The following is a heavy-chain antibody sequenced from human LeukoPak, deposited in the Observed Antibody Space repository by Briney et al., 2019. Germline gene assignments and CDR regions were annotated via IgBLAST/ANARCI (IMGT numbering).Heavy chain of an antibody. Sequence: SETLSLTCTVSGGSISSSDYYWAWIRQTPGRGLEWIGNIYNSGTTYYSPSLRRRITMSIDTSNNQFSLKLTSVTATDTAAYYCATRATWIGPVDYWGQGALVTVSS. V-gene: IGHV4-39*01. CDR1: GGSISSSDYY. CDR2: IYNSGTT. J-gene: IGHJ4*01. D-gene: IGHD5-12*01. CDR3: ATRATWIGPVDY.